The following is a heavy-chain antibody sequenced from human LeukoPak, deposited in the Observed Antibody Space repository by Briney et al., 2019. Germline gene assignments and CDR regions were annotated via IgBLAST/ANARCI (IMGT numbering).Heavy chain of an antibody. CDR2: ISRSGSTK. CDR3: ARVLRYCSGGNCYSGGLGYMDV. Sequence: GGSLRLSCAASGFTFSSYGMSWVRQAPGKGLGWVSSISRSGSTKNYADSVKGRFTISRDNAKNSLFLQMNSLRAEDTAVYYCARVLRYCSGGNCYSGGLGYMDVWGKGTTVTISS. D-gene: IGHD2-15*01. J-gene: IGHJ6*03. CDR1: GFTFSSYG. V-gene: IGHV3-48*04.